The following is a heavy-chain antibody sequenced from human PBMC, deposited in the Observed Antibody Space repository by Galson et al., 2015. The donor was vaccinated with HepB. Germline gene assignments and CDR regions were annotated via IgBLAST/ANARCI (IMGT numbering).Heavy chain of an antibody. CDR2: VDPEDGET. CDR3: AVAGTSAEYFDP. CDR1: GYTFTDYY. D-gene: IGHD6-19*01. Sequence: VKVSCKVSGYTFTDYYMHWVQQAPGKGLEWMGLVDPEDGETIYAEKFQGRVTITADTSTDTAYMELSSLRSEDTAVYYVAVAGTSAEYFDPWGQGTLVTVSS. V-gene: IGHV1-69-2*01. J-gene: IGHJ5*02.